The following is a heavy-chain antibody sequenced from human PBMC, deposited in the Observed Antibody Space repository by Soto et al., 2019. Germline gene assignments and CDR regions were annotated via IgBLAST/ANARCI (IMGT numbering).Heavy chain of an antibody. CDR1: GFTFSTFS. J-gene: IGHJ4*02. D-gene: IGHD6-19*01. Sequence: PGGSLRLSCAASGFTFSTFSMNWVRQAPGRGLEWISYISGGGRPISYADSVKGRFTISRDNAKNSLYLQMDSLTDEDTAVYYCARDLGWAFDSWGQGTLDTVSS. CDR2: ISGGGRPI. V-gene: IGHV3-48*02. CDR3: ARDLGWAFDS.